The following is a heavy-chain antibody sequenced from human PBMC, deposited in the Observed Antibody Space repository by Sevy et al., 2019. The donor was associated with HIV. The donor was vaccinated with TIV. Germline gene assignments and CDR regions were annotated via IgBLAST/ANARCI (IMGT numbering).Heavy chain of an antibody. CDR2: MRSKAFAGTT. Sequence: GGSLRLSCSTSGFNLGDYAMSWVRQSPGKGLEWVGFMRSKAFAGTTEYAASVKGRFTISTDDSKASAHLQMNSLRAEDTAVYYCARDGGCSSTSCLLYFDCWGQGSLVTVSS. J-gene: IGHJ4*02. D-gene: IGHD2-2*01. CDR3: ARDGGCSSTSCLLYFDC. V-gene: IGHV3-49*04. CDR1: GFNLGDYA.